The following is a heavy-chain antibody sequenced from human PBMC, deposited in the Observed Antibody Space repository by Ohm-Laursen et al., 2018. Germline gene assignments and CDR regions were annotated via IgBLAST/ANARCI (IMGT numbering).Heavy chain of an antibody. CDR3: ARWEPATEYFQH. Sequence: GSLRLSCTASGFTFSSYSMNWVRQAPGKGLEWVSYISSSSSTIYYADSVKGRFTISRDNAKNSLYLQMNSLRAEDTAVYYCARWEPATEYFQHWGQGTLVTVSS. CDR1: GFTFSSYS. V-gene: IGHV3-48*01. D-gene: IGHD1-26*01. J-gene: IGHJ1*01. CDR2: ISSSSSTI.